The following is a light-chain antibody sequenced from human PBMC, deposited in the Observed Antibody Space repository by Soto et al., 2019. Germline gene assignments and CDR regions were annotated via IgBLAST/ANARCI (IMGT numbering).Light chain of an antibody. CDR3: QQSKTFPLS. J-gene: IGKJ4*01. CDR1: QDITGW. Sequence: DIQMTQSPSSVSASVGDRVTITCRASQDITGWLTWYQQKPGKAPKVLIYIASRLQSGVPSRFSGRGSGTDFSLTISNLQPEDFATYFCQQSKTFPLSFGGGTKVDIK. V-gene: IGKV1-12*01. CDR2: IAS.